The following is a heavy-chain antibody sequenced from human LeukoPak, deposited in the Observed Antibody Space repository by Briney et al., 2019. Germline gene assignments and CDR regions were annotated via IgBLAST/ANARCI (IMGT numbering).Heavy chain of an antibody. V-gene: IGHV4-59*06. J-gene: IGHJ4*02. CDR1: GASISSYY. D-gene: IGHD4-23*01. CDR2: IYYSGST. CDR3: ARAMTTVAPFDY. Sequence: PSETLSLTCSVSGASISSYYWSCIRQHPGKGLEWIGYIYYSGSTYYNPSLKSRVTISVDTSKNQFSLKLSSVTAADTAVYYCARAMTTVAPFDYWGQGTLVTVSS.